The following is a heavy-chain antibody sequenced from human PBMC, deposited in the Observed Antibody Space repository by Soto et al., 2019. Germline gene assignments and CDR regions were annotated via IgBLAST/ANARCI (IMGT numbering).Heavy chain of an antibody. Sequence: GSLRLSCAASGFTFSSYWMHWVRQAPGKGLVWVSRINSDGSSTSYADSVKGRFTVSRDNAKNTLYLQMNSLRAEDTAVYYCARVDYSNSHPPSYYYYYGMDVWGQGTTVTVSS. J-gene: IGHJ6*02. CDR1: GFTFSSYW. V-gene: IGHV3-74*01. D-gene: IGHD4-4*01. CDR2: INSDGSST. CDR3: ARVDYSNSHPPSYYYYYGMDV.